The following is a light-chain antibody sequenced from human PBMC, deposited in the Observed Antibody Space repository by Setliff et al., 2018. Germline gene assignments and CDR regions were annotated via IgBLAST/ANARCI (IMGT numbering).Light chain of an antibody. Sequence: QSALTQPRSVSGSPGQSVTISCTGTSSDVGGYNYVSWYQQHPGKAPKLMIYDVSKRPSGVPDRFSGSKSGNTASLTISGLQAEDEADYYCSSYTSSSTEVFGGGT. J-gene: IGLJ2*01. CDR1: SSDVGGYNY. V-gene: IGLV2-11*01. CDR3: SSYTSSSTEV. CDR2: DVS.